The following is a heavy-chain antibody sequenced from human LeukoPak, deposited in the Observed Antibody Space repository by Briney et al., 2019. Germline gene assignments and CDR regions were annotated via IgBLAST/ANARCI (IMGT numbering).Heavy chain of an antibody. CDR2: IYWDDDK. D-gene: IGHD6-13*01. V-gene: IGHV2-5*02. Sequence: SGPTLVNXTQTLTLTCTFSGFSLSTSGVGVGWIRQPPGKALEWLAVIYWDDDKHYSPSLKSSLTITKDTSKNQVVLKMTNMDPVDTATYYCAHTRRGQQLGYNWLDSWGQGTLVTVSS. CDR3: AHTRRGQQLGYNWLDS. CDR1: GFSLSTSGVG. J-gene: IGHJ5*01.